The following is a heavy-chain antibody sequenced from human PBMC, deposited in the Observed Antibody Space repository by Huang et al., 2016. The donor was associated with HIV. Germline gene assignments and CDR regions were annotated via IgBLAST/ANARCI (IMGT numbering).Heavy chain of an antibody. V-gene: IGHV3-30*18. J-gene: IGHJ5*01. Sequence: QVHLVESGGGVVRPGRSLRLSCTASGFTFRSYGMHWVRQAPGKWLEWVGVISFDGNNTYYADSVKGRITLSRDNCKNIVHLQLRSLRPEDTALYYCVKGVSQIGDSDSWGQGALVIVSS. CDR2: ISFDGNNT. CDR1: GFTFRSYG. CDR3: VKGVSQIGDSDS.